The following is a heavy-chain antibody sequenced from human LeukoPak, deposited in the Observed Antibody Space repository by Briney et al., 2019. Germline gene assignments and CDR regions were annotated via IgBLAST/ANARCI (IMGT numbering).Heavy chain of an antibody. CDR2: IYHSGST. J-gene: IGHJ4*02. V-gene: IGHV4-38-2*02. CDR1: GYSISSGYY. CDR3: ARAHFGVMGVDY. Sequence: SETLSLTCTVSGYSISSGYYWGWIRQPPGKGLEWIGSIYHSGSTYYNPSLKSRVTISVDTSKNQFSLKLSSVTAAGTAVYYCARAHFGVMGVDYWGQGTLVTVSS. D-gene: IGHD3-3*01.